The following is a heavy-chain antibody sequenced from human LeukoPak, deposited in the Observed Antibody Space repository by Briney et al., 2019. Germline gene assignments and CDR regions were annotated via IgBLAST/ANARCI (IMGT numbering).Heavy chain of an antibody. Sequence: GASVKVSCKASGYTFTGYYMHWVRQAPGQGLEWMGWINPNSGGTNYAQKFQGRVTMTRDTSISTAYMELSRLRSDDTAVYYCASLSPGIAAAGTGDYYWGQGTLVTVSS. V-gene: IGHV1-2*02. CDR2: INPNSGGT. D-gene: IGHD6-13*01. CDR3: ASLSPGIAAAGTGDYY. J-gene: IGHJ4*02. CDR1: GYTFTGYY.